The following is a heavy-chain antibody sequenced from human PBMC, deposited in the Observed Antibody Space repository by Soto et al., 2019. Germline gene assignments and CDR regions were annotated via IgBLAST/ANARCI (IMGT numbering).Heavy chain of an antibody. J-gene: IGHJ3*02. CDR1: GFTLSSYA. CDR2: IWNDGKEK. Sequence: PGXSLRLSCAASGFTLSSYAMHWVRQAPGKGLEWVAVIWNDGKEKYYAESVKGRFTISRDNSKNTLDLQMTSLRVEDTAVYYCARDKGAEAPIDMWGQGTMVTGSS. V-gene: IGHV3-33*08. CDR3: ARDKGAEAPIDM.